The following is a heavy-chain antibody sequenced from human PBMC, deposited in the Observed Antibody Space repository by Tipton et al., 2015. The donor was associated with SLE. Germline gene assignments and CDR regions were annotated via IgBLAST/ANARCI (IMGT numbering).Heavy chain of an antibody. CDR1: GGSFSGYY. J-gene: IGHJ3*02. V-gene: IGHV4-34*01. Sequence: LSLTCAVYGGSFSGYYWSWIRQPPGKGLEWIGEINHSGSTNYNPSLKSRVTISVDTSKNQFSLKLSSVTAADTAVYYCARDPGYCSGGSCSDAFDIWGQGTMVTVSS. CDR2: INHSGST. CDR3: ARDPGYCSGGSCSDAFDI. D-gene: IGHD2-15*01.